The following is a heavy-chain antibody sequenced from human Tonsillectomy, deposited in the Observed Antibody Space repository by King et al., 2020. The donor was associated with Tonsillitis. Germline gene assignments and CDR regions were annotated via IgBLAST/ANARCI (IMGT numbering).Heavy chain of an antibody. CDR2: IIPIFGTA. CDR1: GGTFSSYA. CDR3: ARGYSYYDSSGYYSYWYFDL. J-gene: IGHJ2*01. Sequence: QLVQSGAEVKKPGSSVKVSCKASGGTFSSYAISWVRQAPGQGLEWMGGIIPIFGTANYAQKFQGRVTITADESTSTAYMELSSLRSEDTAVYYCARGYSYYDSSGYYSYWYFDLWGRGTLVTVSS. D-gene: IGHD3-22*01. V-gene: IGHV1-69*01.